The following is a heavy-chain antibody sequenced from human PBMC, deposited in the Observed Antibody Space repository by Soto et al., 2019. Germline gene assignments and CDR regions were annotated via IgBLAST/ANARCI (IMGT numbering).Heavy chain of an antibody. CDR3: TRLTNMPNESLLGWLLKSYYHVIDV. V-gene: IGHV5-10-1*01. J-gene: IGHJ6*02. CDR1: GYSFTSYW. Sequence: GESLKISCKGSGYSFTSYWISWVRQMPGKGLEWMGRIDPSASYTNYSPSFQGHVTISADKSISTAYLQWSSLKASDTAMYYCTRLTNMPNESLLGWLLKSYYHVIDVWGQGTTVAVSS. D-gene: IGHD3-9*01. CDR2: IDPSASYT.